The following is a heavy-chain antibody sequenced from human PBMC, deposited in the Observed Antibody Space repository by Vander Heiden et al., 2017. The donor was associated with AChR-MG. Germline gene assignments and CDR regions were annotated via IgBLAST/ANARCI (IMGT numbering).Heavy chain of an antibody. D-gene: IGHD3-3*01. Sequence: EVQLLESGGGLVQPGGSLRLSCAAPGFTFSSGSMGWVRQTPGKGLEWVSTISASSSGGITYYADSVQGRFAISRDESTNMVYLQMNSLRGQDTAVYYCAKFLNDFWSGAFFDHWGQGTLVTVSS. CDR1: GFTFSSGS. CDR3: AKFLNDFWSGAFFDH. CDR2: ISASSSGGIT. J-gene: IGHJ4*02. V-gene: IGHV3-23*01.